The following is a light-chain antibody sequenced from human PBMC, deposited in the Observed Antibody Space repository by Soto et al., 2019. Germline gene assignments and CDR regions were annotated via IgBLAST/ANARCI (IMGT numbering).Light chain of an antibody. V-gene: IGLV2-11*01. CDR3: CSYAGSYNYV. CDR1: SSDDGGHNY. J-gene: IGLJ1*01. Sequence: QSALTQPRSVSGSPGQSVTISCTGTSSDDGGHNYGSWYQQHPGKAPKLMISSISKRSSGVPDRFSGSKSGNTASLTISGLQAEDEADYYCCSYAGSYNYVFGTGTKVTVL. CDR2: SIS.